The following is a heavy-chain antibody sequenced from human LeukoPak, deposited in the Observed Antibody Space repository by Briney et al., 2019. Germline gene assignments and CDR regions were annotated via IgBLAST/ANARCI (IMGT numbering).Heavy chain of an antibody. CDR1: GGSFSGYY. CDR3: ARAPGYSSGWYGARGTSRCFDY. Sequence: SETLSLTCAVYGGSFSGYYWSWIRQPPGKGLEWIGEINHSGSTNYNPSLKSRVTISVDTSKNQFSLKLSSVTAADTAVYYCARAPGYSSGWYGARGTSRCFDYWGQGTLVTVSS. D-gene: IGHD6-19*01. V-gene: IGHV4-34*01. CDR2: INHSGST. J-gene: IGHJ4*02.